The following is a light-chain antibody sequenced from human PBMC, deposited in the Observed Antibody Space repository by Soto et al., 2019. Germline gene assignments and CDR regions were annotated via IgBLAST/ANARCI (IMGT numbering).Light chain of an antibody. CDR2: GAS. V-gene: IGKV3-15*01. J-gene: IGKJ1*01. Sequence: EIVMTQSPATLSVSPGERATLSCRVSQSVSSNLAWYQHKPGQAPRLLIYGASTRATGITARFSGSGSGTEFTLTISSLQSEDFAVYYCQQDNNWWTLGQGTKVDIK. CDR3: QQDNNWWT. CDR1: QSVSSN.